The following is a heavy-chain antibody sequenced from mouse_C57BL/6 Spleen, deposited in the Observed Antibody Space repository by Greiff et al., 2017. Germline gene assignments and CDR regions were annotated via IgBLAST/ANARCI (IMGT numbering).Heavy chain of an antibody. J-gene: IGHJ3*01. CDR2: ISNGGGST. D-gene: IGHD2-12*01. CDR1: GFTFSDYY. CDR3: ARLYSYYEAWFAY. V-gene: IGHV5-12*01. Sequence: EVKVEESGGGLVQPGGSLKLSCAASGFTFSDYYMYWVRQTPEKRLEWVAYISNGGGSTYYPDTVKGRFTISRDNAKNTLYLQMSRLKSEDTAMYYCARLYSYYEAWFAYWGQGTLVTVSA.